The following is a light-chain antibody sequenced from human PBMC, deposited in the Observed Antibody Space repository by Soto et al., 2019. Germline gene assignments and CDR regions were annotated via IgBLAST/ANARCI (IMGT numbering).Light chain of an antibody. CDR3: QQYGSSPPLS. CDR1: QSVSSSY. CDR2: GTG. V-gene: IGKV3-20*01. Sequence: EIVLTQSPGTLSLSPGQRATLSCRASQSVSSSYLAWYQHKRGQAPRLLMFGTGSRATGIPDRFSGTGSGTDFTLIINRLEPEDFAVYYCQQYGSSPPLSFGGGTKVDIK. J-gene: IGKJ4*01.